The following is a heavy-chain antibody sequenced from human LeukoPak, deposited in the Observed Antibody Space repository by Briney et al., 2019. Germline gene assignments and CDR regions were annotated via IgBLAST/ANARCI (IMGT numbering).Heavy chain of an antibody. CDR1: GGSISSYY. J-gene: IGHJ6*03. CDR2: IYYSGST. CDR3: ARYSSSWYGYYYYYMDV. Sequence: SETLSLTCTVSGGSISSYYWSWIRQPPGKGPEWIGYIYYSGSTNYNPSLKSRVTISVDTSKNQFSLKLSYVTAADTAVYYCARYSSSWYGYYYYYMDVWGKGTTVTVSS. V-gene: IGHV4-59*01. D-gene: IGHD6-13*01.